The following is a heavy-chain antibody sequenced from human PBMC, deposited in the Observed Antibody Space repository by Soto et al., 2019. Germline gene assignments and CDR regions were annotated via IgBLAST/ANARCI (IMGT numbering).Heavy chain of an antibody. CDR1: GFTFSSYG. CDR3: ARDAYSPLKTFDP. V-gene: IGHV3-48*01. Sequence: GESLKISCAASGFTFSSYGMTWVRQAPGKGLEWVSYISSGSSSKYYADSVKGRFTISRDNAKDSLYLEMNSLRGEDTAVYYCARDAYSPLKTFDPWGQGTLVTVSS. CDR2: ISSGSSSK. D-gene: IGHD1-26*01. J-gene: IGHJ5*02.